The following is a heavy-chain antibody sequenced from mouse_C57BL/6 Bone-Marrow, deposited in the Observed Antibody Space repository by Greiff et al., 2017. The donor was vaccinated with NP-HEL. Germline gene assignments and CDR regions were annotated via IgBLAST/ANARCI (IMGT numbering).Heavy chain of an antibody. J-gene: IGHJ2*01. CDR1: GYTFTSYW. Sequence: QVQLQQPGAELVKPGASVKLSCKASGYTFTSYWMQWVKQRPGQGLEWIGEIDPSDSSPNYNQKFKGKATLTVDTSSSTAYMQLSSLTSEDSAVDYCARGGLLFDDWGQGTTLTVSS. CDR3: ARGGLLFDD. CDR2: IDPSDSSP. D-gene: IGHD1-1*01. V-gene: IGHV1-50*01.